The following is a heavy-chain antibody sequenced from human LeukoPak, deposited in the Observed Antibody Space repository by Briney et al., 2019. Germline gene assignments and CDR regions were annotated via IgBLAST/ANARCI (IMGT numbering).Heavy chain of an antibody. CDR1: GFTFSSYS. CDR3: ARDRRGSYYDFDY. Sequence: SGGSLRLSCAVSGFTFSSYSMNWVRQAPGKGLEWVSSISSSSSYIYYADSVKGRFTISRDNAKNSLYLQMNSLRAEDTAVYYCARDRRGSYYDFDYWGQGTLVTVSS. CDR2: ISSSSSYI. D-gene: IGHD1-26*01. V-gene: IGHV3-21*01. J-gene: IGHJ4*02.